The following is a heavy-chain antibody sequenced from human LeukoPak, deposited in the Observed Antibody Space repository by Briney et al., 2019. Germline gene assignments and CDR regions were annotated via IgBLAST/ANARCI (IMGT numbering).Heavy chain of an antibody. D-gene: IGHD3-22*01. V-gene: IGHV4-61*01. J-gene: IGHJ4*02. Sequence: SETLSLTCTVSGDSVSGISFYWSWIRQPPGKGLQYIGYIQYSGSTNYNPSLKSRVTISVDTSMNQFSLKLSSVTAADTAVYYCARYYDSSGYWSTPHFDSWGQGTLVTVSS. CDR1: GDSVSGISFY. CDR3: ARYYDSSGYWSTPHFDS. CDR2: IQYSGST.